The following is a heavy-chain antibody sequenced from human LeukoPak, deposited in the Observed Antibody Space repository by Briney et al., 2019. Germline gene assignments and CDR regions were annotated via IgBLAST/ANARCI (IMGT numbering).Heavy chain of an antibody. CDR1: GFTFSSYA. Sequence: GGSLRLSCAASGFTFSSYAMHWVRQAPGKGLEYVSAISSNGGSTYYANSVKGRFTISRDNSKNALYLQMNSLRAEDTAVYYCAKDPFTMDSGGPAYFDYWGQGTLVTVSS. V-gene: IGHV3-64*01. D-gene: IGHD3-16*01. CDR2: ISSNGGST. CDR3: AKDPFTMDSGGPAYFDY. J-gene: IGHJ4*02.